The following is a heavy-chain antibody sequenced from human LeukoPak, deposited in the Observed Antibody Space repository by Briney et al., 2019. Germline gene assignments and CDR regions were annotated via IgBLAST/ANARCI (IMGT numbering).Heavy chain of an antibody. CDR3: ARGAAPSSPPFDY. CDR2: IYTTRST. Sequence: SETLSLTCTVSGGSISRYYWSWVRQPAGKGLEWIGHIYTTRSTNYNPSLTSRVTMSVDTSKNQFSLNLGSVTAADTAVYYCARGAAPSSPPFDYWGQGTLVTVSS. CDR1: GGSISRYY. J-gene: IGHJ4*02. V-gene: IGHV4-4*07. D-gene: IGHD6-19*01.